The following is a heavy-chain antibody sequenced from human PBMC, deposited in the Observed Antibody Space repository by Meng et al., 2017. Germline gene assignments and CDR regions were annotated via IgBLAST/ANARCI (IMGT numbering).Heavy chain of an antibody. CDR1: GGSISSSNW. CDR2: IYHSGST. J-gene: IGHJ4*02. D-gene: IGHD2-15*01. CDR3: ARWSIYCSGGSCYSFDY. Sequence: ASGPGPVKPSWTLSLTCAGSGGSISSSNWWSWVRQPPGKGLEWIGEIYHSGSTNYNPSLKSRVTISVDKSKNQFSLKLSSVTAADTAVYYCARWSIYCSGGSCYSFDYWGQGTLVTVSS. V-gene: IGHV4-4*02.